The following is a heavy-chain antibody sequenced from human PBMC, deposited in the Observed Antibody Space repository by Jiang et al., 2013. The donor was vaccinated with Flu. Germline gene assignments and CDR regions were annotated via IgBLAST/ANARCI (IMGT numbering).Heavy chain of an antibody. Sequence: GSISSSSYYWGWIRQPPGKGLEWIGSIYYSGSTYYNPSLKGRVTISVDTSKNQFSLKLSSVTAADTAVYYCARGALTGYGRLDYFDYWGQGTLVTVSS. J-gene: IGHJ4*02. CDR2: IYYSGST. CDR1: GSISSSSYY. D-gene: IGHD3-9*01. V-gene: IGHV4-39*07. CDR3: ARGALTGYGRLDYFDY.